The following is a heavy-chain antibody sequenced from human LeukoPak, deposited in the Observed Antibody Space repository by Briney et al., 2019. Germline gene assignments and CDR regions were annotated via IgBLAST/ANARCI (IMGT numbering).Heavy chain of an antibody. CDR1: GFTFSSYA. D-gene: IGHD1-26*01. CDR3: AKVLSGSQDY. V-gene: IGHV3-23*01. J-gene: IGHJ4*02. CDR2: IGGGGEST. Sequence: GGSLRLSCAASGFTFSSYAMSWVRQAPGKGLEWVSTIGGGGESTYYADSVKGRFTISRDDSKNTVYLQMNSLRAEDTAVYYCAKVLSGSQDYWGQGTLVTVFS.